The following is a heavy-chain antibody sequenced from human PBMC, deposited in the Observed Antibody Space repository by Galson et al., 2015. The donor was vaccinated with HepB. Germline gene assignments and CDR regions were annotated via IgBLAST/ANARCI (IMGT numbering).Heavy chain of an antibody. V-gene: IGHV4-39*01. Sequence: LSLTCTVSGGSISSSSYYWGWIRQPPGKGLEWIGSIYYSGSTYYNPSLKSRVTISVDTSKNQFSLKLSSVTAADTAVYYCARHLEDDYGDYVPYFQHWGQGTLVTVSS. J-gene: IGHJ1*01. CDR1: GGSISSSSYY. D-gene: IGHD4-17*01. CDR2: IYYSGST. CDR3: ARHLEDDYGDYVPYFQH.